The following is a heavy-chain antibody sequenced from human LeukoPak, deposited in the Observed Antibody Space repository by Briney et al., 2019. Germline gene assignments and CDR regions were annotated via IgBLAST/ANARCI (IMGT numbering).Heavy chain of an antibody. J-gene: IGHJ4*02. CDR3: ARDRAGGANDNDFDY. CDR2: ISPNSGVT. Sequence: ASLTLSFTSTVSAFTGYYMHWVRQAPGQGLEWIGWISPNSGVTNYAQKFQGRVTMTRDTSISTAYMELSRLRSDDTAVYYCARDRAGGANDNDFDYWGQGALVTVSS. V-gene: IGHV1-2*02. D-gene: IGHD1-1*01. CDR1: VSAFTGYY.